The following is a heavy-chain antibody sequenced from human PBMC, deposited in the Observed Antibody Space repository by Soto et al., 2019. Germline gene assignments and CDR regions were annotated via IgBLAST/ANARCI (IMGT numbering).Heavy chain of an antibody. CDR3: ATCGRSGCAAAFDY. Sequence: GGSLRLSWAASGCTFSSYAMSWVGQAPGKGLEWVSAISGSGGSNYYADSVKGRFTISRDNSKNRLYLHMNSLRAEDTAVYYCATCGRSGCAAAFDYWGQGTLVTVSS. D-gene: IGHD6-19*01. V-gene: IGHV3-23*01. CDR2: ISGSGGSN. J-gene: IGHJ4*02. CDR1: GCTFSSYA.